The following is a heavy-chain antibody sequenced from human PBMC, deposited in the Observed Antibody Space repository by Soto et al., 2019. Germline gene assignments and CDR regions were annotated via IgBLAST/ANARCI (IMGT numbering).Heavy chain of an antibody. Sequence: SETLSLTCTVSGGSIISGYWSWIRQPPGKGLEWIGYISYSGTTYHSPSLEGRVTMSVDTSKKEFSLNVISVTAADTAIYYCARQSYFDGAGYYLGWFDPWGQGTLVTVSS. CDR3: ARQSYFDGAGYYLGWFDP. J-gene: IGHJ5*02. CDR2: ISYSGTT. V-gene: IGHV4-59*04. CDR1: GGSIISGY. D-gene: IGHD3-22*01.